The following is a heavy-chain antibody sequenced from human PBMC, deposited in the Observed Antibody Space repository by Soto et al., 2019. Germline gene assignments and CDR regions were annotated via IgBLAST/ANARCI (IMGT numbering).Heavy chain of an antibody. J-gene: IGHJ6*02. V-gene: IGHV3-23*01. CDR3: TRARYSSSWPDYYYYYGMDV. D-gene: IGHD6-13*01. CDR1: GFTFSSYA. CDR2: ISGSGGST. Sequence: PGGSLRLSCAASGFTFSSYAMSWVRQAPGKGLEWVSAISGSGGSTYYAGSVKGRFTISRDNSKNTLYLQMNSLKTEDTAVYYCTRARYSSSWPDYYYYYGMDVWGQGTTVTVSS.